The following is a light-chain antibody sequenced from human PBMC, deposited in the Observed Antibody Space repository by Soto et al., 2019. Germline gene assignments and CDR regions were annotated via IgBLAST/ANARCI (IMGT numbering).Light chain of an antibody. J-gene: IGLJ1*01. CDR3: QSYDSSHKVYV. V-gene: IGLV1-40*01. CDR1: SSNIGADYD. Sequence: QPVLTQPPSVSGAPGQRVTISCTGGSSNIGADYDVHWFQQLPGTAPKLLIYGNTNRPSGVPDRFSGSKSGTSASLAITGLQAEDEADYYGQSYDSSHKVYVVGPGTKVTVL. CDR2: GNT.